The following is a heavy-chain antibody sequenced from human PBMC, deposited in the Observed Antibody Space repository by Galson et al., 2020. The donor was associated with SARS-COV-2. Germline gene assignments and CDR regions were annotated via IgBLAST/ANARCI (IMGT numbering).Heavy chain of an antibody. J-gene: IGHJ5*02. CDR1: GYTFSGHY. Sequence: ASVTVSCKASGYTFSGHYMHWVRLAPGQGLEWMGRINPNSGDTDVAQKFQGRVTMTTDTSLTTAYMELSRLTSDDTAVYYCTRGSNSSPFYHFDPWGQGTLVTI. CDR2: INPNSGDT. CDR3: TRGSNSSPFYHFDP. D-gene: IGHD3-10*01. V-gene: IGHV1-2*06.